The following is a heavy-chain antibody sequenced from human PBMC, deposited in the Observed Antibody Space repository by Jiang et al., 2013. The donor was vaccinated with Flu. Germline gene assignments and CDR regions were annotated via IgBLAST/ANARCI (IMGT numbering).Heavy chain of an antibody. J-gene: IGHJ3*02. D-gene: IGHD4-17*01. CDR3: ARGGTYGVDAFDI. V-gene: IGHV6-1*01. Sequence: SVSSNSATWSWIRQSPSRGLEWLGRTYSRSKWFNDYALSVKSRITINPDTSKNQFSLQLKSVTPEDTAVYYCARGGTYGVDAFDIWGQGTMVTVSS. CDR2: TYSRSKWFN. CDR1: SVSSNSAT.